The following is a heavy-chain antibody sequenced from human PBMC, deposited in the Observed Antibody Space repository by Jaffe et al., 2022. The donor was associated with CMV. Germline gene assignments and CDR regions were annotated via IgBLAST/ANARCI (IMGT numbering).Heavy chain of an antibody. CDR3: ARKDGIVGAPNYYYGMDV. V-gene: IGHV3-33*01. D-gene: IGHD1-26*01. CDR2: IWYDGSNK. J-gene: IGHJ6*02. Sequence: QVQLVESGGGVVQPGRSLRLSCAASGFTFSSYGMHWVRQAPGKGLEWVAVIWYDGSNKYYADSVKGRFTISRDNSKNTLYLQMNSLRAEDTAVYYCARKDGIVGAPNYYYGMDVWGQGTTVTVSS. CDR1: GFTFSSYG.